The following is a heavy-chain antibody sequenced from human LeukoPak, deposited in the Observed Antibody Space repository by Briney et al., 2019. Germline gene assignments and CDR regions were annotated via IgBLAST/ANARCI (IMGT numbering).Heavy chain of an antibody. CDR3: ARGEYGSGSYHIDY. Sequence: PGGSLRLSCAASGFTFSTYNMNWVRQAPGKGLEWVSSISGSSSYIYYADSLKGRVTISRDNSKNTLYLQMNSLRAEDTAVYYCARGEYGSGSYHIDYWGQGTLVTVSS. CDR1: GFTFSTYN. J-gene: IGHJ4*02. D-gene: IGHD3-10*01. CDR2: ISGSSSYI. V-gene: IGHV3-21*01.